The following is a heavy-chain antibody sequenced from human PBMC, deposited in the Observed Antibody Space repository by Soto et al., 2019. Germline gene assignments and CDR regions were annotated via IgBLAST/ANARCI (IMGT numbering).Heavy chain of an antibody. Sequence: EVQLEQSGGGLVQRGESLRLPCAASGFVFSVYYMHWVRQVPGKAPVWVGRISDDGKNTTYADSVKGRFTISRDNAKDTLYLQMSNLRPEDTAVYYCTRGPRPSSIGTGAYWGRGTQVTVSS. CDR1: GFVFSVYY. D-gene: IGHD1-1*01. CDR2: ISDDGKNT. V-gene: IGHV3-74*03. CDR3: TRGPRPSSIGTGAY. J-gene: IGHJ4*02.